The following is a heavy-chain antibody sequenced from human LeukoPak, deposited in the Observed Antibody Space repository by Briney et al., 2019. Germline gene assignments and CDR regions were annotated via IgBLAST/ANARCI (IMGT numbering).Heavy chain of an antibody. Sequence: ASVKVSCKASGYTFTSYGISWVRQAPGQGLECMGGIIPMIGTANYAQKFQGRVTITADESTSTACMELSRLRSEDTAVYYCAREAPYCTSTSCQWRGPGAFDIWGQGTMVTVSS. CDR3: AREAPYCTSTSCQWRGPGAFDI. V-gene: IGHV1-69*13. D-gene: IGHD2-2*01. J-gene: IGHJ3*02. CDR1: GYTFTSYG. CDR2: IIPMIGTA.